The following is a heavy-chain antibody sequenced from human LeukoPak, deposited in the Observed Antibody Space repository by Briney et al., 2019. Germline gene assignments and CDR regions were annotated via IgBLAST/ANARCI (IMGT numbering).Heavy chain of an antibody. CDR1: GYSFTSYW. J-gene: IGHJ3*02. CDR2: IYPGDSDT. CDR3: ARHSNFELVAFDI. Sequence: GESLKISCKGSGYSFTSYWIGWVRQMPGKGLEWMGIIYPGDSDTRYSPSFQGQVTISADKSISTAYLQWSSLKASDTAMYYCARHSNFELVAFDIWGQGTMVTVSS. V-gene: IGHV5-51*01. D-gene: IGHD6-13*01.